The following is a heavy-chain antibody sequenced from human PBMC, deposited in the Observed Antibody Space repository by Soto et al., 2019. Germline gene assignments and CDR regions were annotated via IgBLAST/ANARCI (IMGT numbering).Heavy chain of an antibody. V-gene: IGHV1-18*04. CDR2: ISAYNGNT. D-gene: IGHD2-2*01. CDR1: GYTFTSYG. J-gene: IGHJ6*01. Sequence: QVQLVQSGAEVKKPGASVKVSCKASGYTFTSYGISWVRQAPGQGLEWMGWISAYNGNTNYAQKLEVRVKRTTDTSTGTAYMELGSLRSDVSGVYYFNSSPYCSSTSGKYGMDVWGQGTTVTVSS. CDR3: NSSPYCSSTSGKYGMDV.